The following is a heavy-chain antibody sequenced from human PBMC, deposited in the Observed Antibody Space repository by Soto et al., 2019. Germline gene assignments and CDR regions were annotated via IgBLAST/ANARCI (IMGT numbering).Heavy chain of an antibody. CDR1: GYTFTGYY. J-gene: IGHJ6*03. V-gene: IGHV1-2*04. D-gene: IGHD5-12*01. CDR2: INPNSGGT. Sequence: ASVKVSCKASGYTFTGYYMHWVRQAPGQGLEWKGWINPNSGGTNYAQKFQGWVTMTRDTSISTAYMELSRLRSDDTAVYYCARGYSGYDYWDYYYYMDVWGKGTTVTVSS. CDR3: ARGYSGYDYWDYYYYMDV.